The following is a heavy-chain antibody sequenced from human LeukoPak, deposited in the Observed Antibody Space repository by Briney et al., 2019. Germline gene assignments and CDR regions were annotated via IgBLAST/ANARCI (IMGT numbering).Heavy chain of an antibody. CDR3: ARPTAAGTEFDY. Sequence: GGSLRLSCAASGFTFSSYGMHWVRQAPGKGLEWVAVISYDGSNKYYADSVKGRFTISRDNSKNTLYLQMNSLRAEDTAVYYCARPTAAGTEFDYWGQGTLVTVSS. CDR1: GFTFSSYG. J-gene: IGHJ4*02. D-gene: IGHD6-13*01. V-gene: IGHV3-30*03. CDR2: ISYDGSNK.